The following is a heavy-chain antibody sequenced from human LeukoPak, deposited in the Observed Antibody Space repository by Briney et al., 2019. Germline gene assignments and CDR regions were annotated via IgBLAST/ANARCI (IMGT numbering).Heavy chain of an antibody. CDR3: ARDGSYSYLDY. CDR2: IRHDGSNV. V-gene: IGHV3-7*04. J-gene: IGHJ4*02. CDR1: GFDIRNYY. Sequence: GGSLRLSCEASGFDIRNYYMSWVRQAPGKGLEWVGDIRHDGSNVYNVDLVRGRFTISRDNAKNSLFLQMNSLKDEDTAVYYCARDGSYSYLDYWGQGALVTVSS. D-gene: IGHD1-26*01.